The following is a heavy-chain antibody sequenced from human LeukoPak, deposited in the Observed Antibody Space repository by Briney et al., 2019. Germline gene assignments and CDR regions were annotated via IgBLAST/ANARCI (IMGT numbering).Heavy chain of an antibody. CDR3: ARLSANSSAYFFDY. Sequence: GGSLRLSCAASGFTVGSNYMSWVRQAPGKGLVWVSIIYRGGSTNYADSVKGRFTISRDTSKNTLYLQMNSLRAEDTAVYYCARLSANSSAYFFDYWGQGTLVTVSS. J-gene: IGHJ4*02. V-gene: IGHV3-66*04. CDR2: IYRGGST. D-gene: IGHD3-22*01. CDR1: GFTVGSNY.